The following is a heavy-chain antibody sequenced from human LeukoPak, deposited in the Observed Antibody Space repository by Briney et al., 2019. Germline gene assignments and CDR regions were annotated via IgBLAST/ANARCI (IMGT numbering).Heavy chain of an antibody. CDR3: AKDVCSSTGCHLFDY. Sequence: GGSLRLSCAASGFTFSSYAMSWVRQAPGKGLEWVSAISGSGGSTYYADSVKGRFTISRDNSKNTLYLQMNSLRAEDTAVYYCAKDVCSSTGCHLFDYWGQGTLVTVSS. V-gene: IGHV3-23*01. CDR1: GFTFSSYA. CDR2: ISGSGGST. J-gene: IGHJ4*02. D-gene: IGHD2-2*01.